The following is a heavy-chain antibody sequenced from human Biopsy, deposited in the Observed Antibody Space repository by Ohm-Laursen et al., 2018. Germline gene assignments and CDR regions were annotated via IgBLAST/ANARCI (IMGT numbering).Heavy chain of an antibody. J-gene: IGHJ4*02. V-gene: IGHV1-69*11. CDR3: AREAIGYQLPCDD. Sequence: SSVKVSCKAPTGTFNSYGIIWVRQAPGQGLEWTGRIIPILRTTAYAQTFLGRVTITADSPTSTVDMELTSLTSDDTAVYFCAREAIGYQLPCDDWGQGTLVTVSS. CDR1: TGTFNSYG. CDR2: IIPILRTT. D-gene: IGHD2-2*01.